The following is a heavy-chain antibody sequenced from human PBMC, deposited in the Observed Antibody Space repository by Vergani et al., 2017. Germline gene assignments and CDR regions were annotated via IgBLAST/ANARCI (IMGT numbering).Heavy chain of an antibody. CDR1: GGSISSYY. CDR3: ARDYSTGGEFDWLLAGAGSFDP. D-gene: IGHD3-9*01. CDR2: IYYSGST. V-gene: IGHV4-59*01. J-gene: IGHJ5*02. Sequence: QVQLQESGPGLVKPSETLSLTCTVSGGSISSYYWSWIRQPPGKGLEWIGYIYYSGSTNYNPSLKSRVTISVDTSKNQFSLKLSSVTAADTAVYYCARDYSTGGEFDWLLAGAGSFDPWGQGTLVTVSS.